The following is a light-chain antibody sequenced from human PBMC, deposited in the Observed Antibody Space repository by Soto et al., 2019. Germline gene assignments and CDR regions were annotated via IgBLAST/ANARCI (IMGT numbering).Light chain of an antibody. V-gene: IGLV7-46*01. J-gene: IGLJ3*02. CDR1: TGPVTRTNF. CDR3: ILSYGGPRV. CDR2: ETS. Sequence: QAVVTQEPSLTVSPGGTVTLTFGSSTGPVTRTNFPYWFQQKPGQAPTTLIYETSNKHSWTPARFAGSLLGGKAALTLSGAQPDDEADYYCILSYGGPRVFGGGTKLTVL.